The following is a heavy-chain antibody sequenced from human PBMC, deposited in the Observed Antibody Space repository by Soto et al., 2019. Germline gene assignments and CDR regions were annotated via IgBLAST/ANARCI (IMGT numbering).Heavy chain of an antibody. Sequence: GGSLRLSCAASGFTFSSYVMHWVRQAPGKGLEWVAIISYDGSNKYYADSVKGRFTISRDNSKNTLYLQMNSLRPEDTVVYYCAKDLLRDLEWLLNDAFDIWGQGTMVTVS. J-gene: IGHJ3*02. CDR2: ISYDGSNK. D-gene: IGHD3-3*01. V-gene: IGHV3-30*18. CDR1: GFTFSSYV. CDR3: AKDLLRDLEWLLNDAFDI.